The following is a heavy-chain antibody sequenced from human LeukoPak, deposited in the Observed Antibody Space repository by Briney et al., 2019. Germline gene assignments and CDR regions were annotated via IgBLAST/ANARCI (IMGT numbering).Heavy chain of an antibody. D-gene: IGHD3-3*01. Sequence: ASVKVSCKTSGYTFTSYYMHWVRQAPGQGLEWMGGIIPIFGTANYAQKFQGRVTITADESTSTAYMELSSLRSEDTAVYYCARVRDYDFWYVDPWGQGTLVTVSS. CDR2: IIPIFGTA. J-gene: IGHJ5*02. V-gene: IGHV1-69*13. CDR3: ARVRDYDFWYVDP. CDR1: GYTFTSYY.